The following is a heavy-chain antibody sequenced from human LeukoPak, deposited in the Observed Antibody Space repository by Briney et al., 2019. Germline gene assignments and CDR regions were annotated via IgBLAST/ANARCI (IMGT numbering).Heavy chain of an antibody. CDR1: GDSVSSDSVA. D-gene: IGHD7-27*01. CDR2: TYVKAEWSF. CDR3: AREGALGIAGGLDY. J-gene: IGHJ4*02. Sequence: SQTLPLTFAISGDSVSSDSVAWYWIRQSPSRGLEWLGRTYVKAEWSFDYAISVKSRITINPDTVKNQFPLQLNSVTPEDTAVYYCAREGALGIAGGLDYWGQGTLVADSS. V-gene: IGHV6-1*01.